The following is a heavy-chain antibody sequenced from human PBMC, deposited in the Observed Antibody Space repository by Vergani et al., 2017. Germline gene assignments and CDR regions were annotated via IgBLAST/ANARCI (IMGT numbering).Heavy chain of an antibody. CDR1: GFTFGAYA. D-gene: IGHD6-13*01. CDR2: IRSKAYGGTT. J-gene: IGHJ4*02. Sequence: EVQLVESGGGLVQPGRSLSLSCTASGFTFGAYAMSWFRQAPGKGLEWVGFIRSKAYGGTTEYAASVKGRFTISRDDSKSIAYLQMNSLKTEDTAVYYCTSGYMVFDYWGQGTLVTVSS. V-gene: IGHV3-49*03. CDR3: TSGYMVFDY.